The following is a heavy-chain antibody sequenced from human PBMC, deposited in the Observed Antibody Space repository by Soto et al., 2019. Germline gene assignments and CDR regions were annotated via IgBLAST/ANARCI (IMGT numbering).Heavy chain of an antibody. J-gene: IGHJ4*02. CDR3: AKGGRQWLVTSDFNY. D-gene: IGHD6-19*01. CDR1: GFTFSDYA. Sequence: VQLVETGGGVVQPGRSLRLSCAAAGFTFSDYAMHWVRQAPGKGLEWVAVVSHDGRNTHYADSVKGRFTISRDSSKNTVSLEMTSLRAEDMAVYYCAKGGRQWLVTSDFNYWGQGALVTVSS. CDR2: VSHDGRNT. V-gene: IGHV3-30*18.